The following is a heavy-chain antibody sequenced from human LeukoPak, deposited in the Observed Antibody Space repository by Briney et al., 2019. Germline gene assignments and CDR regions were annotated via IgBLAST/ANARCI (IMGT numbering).Heavy chain of an antibody. CDR2: ISSSGSTI. Sequence: GGSLRLSCAASGFTFSSYEMNWVRQAPGKGLEWVSYISSSGSTIYYADSVKGRFTISRDNAKNSLYLQMNSLRAEDTAVYYCARAAPLDLTPYYCYGMDVWGQGTTVTVSS. CDR3: ARAAPLDLTPYYCYGMDV. CDR1: GFTFSSYE. V-gene: IGHV3-48*03. J-gene: IGHJ6*02. D-gene: IGHD3-3*01.